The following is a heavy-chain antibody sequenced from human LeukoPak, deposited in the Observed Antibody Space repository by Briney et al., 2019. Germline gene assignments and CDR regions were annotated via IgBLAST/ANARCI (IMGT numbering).Heavy chain of an antibody. J-gene: IGHJ5*02. CDR2: INHSGST. V-gene: IGHV4-34*09. D-gene: IGHD6-13*01. CDR3: ARGTYSSSWYFSNWFDP. CDR1: GGSFSGYY. Sequence: SETLSLTCAVYGGSFSGYYWSWIRQPPGKGLEWIGEINHSGSTNYNPSLKSRVTISVDTSKNQFSLKLSSVTAADTAVYYCARGTYSSSWYFSNWFDPWGQGTLVTVSS.